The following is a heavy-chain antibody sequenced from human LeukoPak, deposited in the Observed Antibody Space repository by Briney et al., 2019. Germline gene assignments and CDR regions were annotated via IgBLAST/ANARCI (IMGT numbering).Heavy chain of an antibody. CDR2: ISYDGSNK. J-gene: IGHJ5*02. Sequence: PGGSLRLSCAASGFTFSSYAMHWVRQAPGKGLEWVAVISYDGSNKYYADSVKGRFTISRDNSENTLYLQMNSLRAEDTAVYYCARDRGWVNWFDPWGQGTLVTVSS. D-gene: IGHD6-19*01. CDR1: GFTFSSYA. CDR3: ARDRGWVNWFDP. V-gene: IGHV3-30*04.